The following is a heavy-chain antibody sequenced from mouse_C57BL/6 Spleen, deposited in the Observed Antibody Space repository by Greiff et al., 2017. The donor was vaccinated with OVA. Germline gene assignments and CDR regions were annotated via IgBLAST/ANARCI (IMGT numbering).Heavy chain of an antibody. D-gene: IGHD1-3*01. CDR2: ISDGGSYT. V-gene: IGHV5-4*01. J-gene: IGHJ3*01. Sequence: EVHLVESGGGLVKPGGSLKLSCAASGFTFSSYAMSWVRQTPEKRLEWVATISDGGSYTYYPDNVKGRFTISRDNAKNNLYLQMSHLKSEDTAMYYCARGGLEGKCADWGQGTLVTVSA. CDR1: GFTFSSYA. CDR3: ARGGLEGKCAD.